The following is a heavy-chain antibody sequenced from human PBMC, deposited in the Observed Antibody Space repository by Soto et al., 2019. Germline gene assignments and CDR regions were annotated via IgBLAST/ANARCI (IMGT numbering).Heavy chain of an antibody. CDR3: ARQSGSSWSYYYYYGMDV. CDR1: GYSFTSYW. D-gene: IGHD6-13*01. CDR2: IYPGDSNT. J-gene: IGHJ6*02. V-gene: IGHV5-51*01. Sequence: GESLKISCKGSGYSFTSYWIGWVRQMPGKGLEWMGLIYPGDSNTRYSPSFQGQVTISADKSISTAYLQWSSLKAADAAMYYCARQSGSSWSYYYYYGMDVWGQGTTVTVSS.